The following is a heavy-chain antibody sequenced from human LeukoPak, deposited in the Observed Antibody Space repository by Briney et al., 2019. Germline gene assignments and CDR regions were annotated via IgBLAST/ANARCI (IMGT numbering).Heavy chain of an antibody. CDR3: ARDLSSMTIVATTNAFDY. CDR1: GYTFTSYY. Sequence: GASVKVSCKASGYTFTSYYMHWVRQAPGQGLEWMGWINPNSGGTNYAQKFQGRVTMTRDTSISTAYMELSRLRSDDTAVYYCARDLSSMTIVATTNAFDYWGQGTLVTVSS. D-gene: IGHD5-12*01. CDR2: INPNSGGT. V-gene: IGHV1-2*02. J-gene: IGHJ4*02.